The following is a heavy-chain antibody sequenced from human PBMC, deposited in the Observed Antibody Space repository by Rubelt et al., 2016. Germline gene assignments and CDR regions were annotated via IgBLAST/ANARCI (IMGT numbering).Heavy chain of an antibody. CDR2: ISSSGSTI. V-gene: IGHV3-11*04. CDR3: ARDTAGVVAVSLDY. Sequence: GKPGGSLRLSCAASGFTFSDYYMSWIRQAPGKGLEWVSYISSSGSTIYYADSVKGRFTISRDNAKNSLYLQMNSLRAEDPAVYYCARDTAGVVAVSLDYWGQGTLVTVSS. J-gene: IGHJ4*02. CDR1: GFTFSDYY. D-gene: IGHD2-21*01.